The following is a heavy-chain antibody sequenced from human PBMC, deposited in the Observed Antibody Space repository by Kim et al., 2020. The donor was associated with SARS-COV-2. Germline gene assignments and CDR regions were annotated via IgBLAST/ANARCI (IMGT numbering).Heavy chain of an antibody. CDR2: INAGNGNI. V-gene: IGHV1-3*01. Sequence: ASVKVSCKASGYTVTNYAMQWVRQAPGERLEWMGWINAGNGNIKYSQKFQDRVTITRDTSASTVYMELSSLRSEDTAVYYCARESSGSGRVYYAMDVWGQGTTVTVSS. CDR1: GYTVTNYA. D-gene: IGHD3-10*01. CDR3: ARESSGSGRVYYAMDV. J-gene: IGHJ6*02.